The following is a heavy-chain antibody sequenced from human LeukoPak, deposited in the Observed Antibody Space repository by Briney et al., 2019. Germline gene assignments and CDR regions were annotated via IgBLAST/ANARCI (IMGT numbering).Heavy chain of an antibody. CDR3: ASHYDFWGGYPFYYYYMDV. Sequence: ASVTVSCKASGYTFTSYYMHWVRQAPGQGLEWMGIINPSGGSTSYAQKFQGRVTMTRDTSTSTVYMELSSLRSEDTAVYYCASHYDFWGGYPFYYYYMDVWGKGTTVTVSS. J-gene: IGHJ6*03. CDR2: INPSGGST. D-gene: IGHD3-3*01. CDR1: GYTFTSYY. V-gene: IGHV1-46*01.